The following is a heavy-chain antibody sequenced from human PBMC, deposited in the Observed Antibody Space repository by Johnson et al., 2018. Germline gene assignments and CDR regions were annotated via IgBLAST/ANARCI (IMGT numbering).Heavy chain of an antibody. Sequence: QVQLVESGGGVVQPGRSLRLSCAASGFTFSSYGMHWVRQAPGKGLEWVAVIWYDGSNKYYADSVKGRFTISRDNSKTTLYLQMSSLRAEDTAVYYCESTEGYCSSTSCYLFDVWGQGTTVTVSS. CDR1: GFTFSSYG. V-gene: IGHV3-33*01. CDR3: ESTEGYCSSTSCYLFDV. J-gene: IGHJ6*02. D-gene: IGHD2-2*01. CDR2: IWYDGSNK.